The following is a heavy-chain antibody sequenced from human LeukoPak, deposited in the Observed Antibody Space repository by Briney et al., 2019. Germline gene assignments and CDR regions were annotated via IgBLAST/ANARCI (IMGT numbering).Heavy chain of an antibody. CDR3: AKGQAGEWELPGPFDP. V-gene: IGHV3-48*03. CDR1: GFTFSSSE. Sequence: GGSLRLSCAASGFTFSSSEMHWVRQVPGMRLEWVSSINRSGSTIYYADSVKGRFAISRDDAKNSLYLQMNSLRAQDTAIYYCAKGQAGEWELPGPFDPWGQGTLVTVSS. D-gene: IGHD1-26*01. CDR2: INRSGSTI. J-gene: IGHJ5*02.